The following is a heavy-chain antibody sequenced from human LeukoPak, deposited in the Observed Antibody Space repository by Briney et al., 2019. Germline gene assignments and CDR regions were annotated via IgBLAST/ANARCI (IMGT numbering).Heavy chain of an antibody. CDR1: GFMFDDYA. V-gene: IGHV3-43*02. CDR3: AKEEYSHTSNYFDN. J-gene: IGHJ4*02. Sequence: GGSLRLSCAASGFMFDDYAMHWVRQAPGKGLEWVSLISGDGGSTFYADSVKGRFTISRDNSKNSLSPQMNSLTTEDTALYYCAKEEYSHTSNYFDNWGQGILVTVSS. D-gene: IGHD3-9*01. CDR2: ISGDGGST.